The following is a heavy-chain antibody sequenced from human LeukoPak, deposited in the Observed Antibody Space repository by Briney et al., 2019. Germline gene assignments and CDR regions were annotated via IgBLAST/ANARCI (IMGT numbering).Heavy chain of an antibody. V-gene: IGHV1-2*02. CDR2: IKPNSGGT. Sequence: VASVKVSCKASGYSFADYYMHWVRQAPGQGLEWMGWIKPNSGGTRSAQKFQGRVTMTRDTSISTAYMELSSLRYDDTAVYYCARSSAWAHFDNWGQGTLVSVSS. CDR1: GYSFADYY. CDR3: ARSSAWAHFDN. J-gene: IGHJ4*02. D-gene: IGHD2-15*01.